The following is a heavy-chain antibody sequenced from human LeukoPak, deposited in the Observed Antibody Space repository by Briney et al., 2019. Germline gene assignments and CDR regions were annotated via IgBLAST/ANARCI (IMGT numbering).Heavy chain of an antibody. Sequence: PSETLSLTCTVSGGSISSYYWSWIRQPPGKGLEWIGYIYYSGSTNYNPSLKSRVTISVDTSKNQFSLKLNSVTAADTAVYYCARVGRYYYDSSGYYRKGWFDPWGQGTLVTVSS. V-gene: IGHV4-59*01. CDR2: IYYSGST. J-gene: IGHJ5*02. CDR3: ARVGRYYYDSSGYYRKGWFDP. D-gene: IGHD3-22*01. CDR1: GGSISSYY.